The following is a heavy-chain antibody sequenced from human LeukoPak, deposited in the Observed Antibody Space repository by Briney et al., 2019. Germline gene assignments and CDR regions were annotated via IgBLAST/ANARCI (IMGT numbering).Heavy chain of an antibody. D-gene: IGHD3-22*01. CDR2: ISWNSGSI. Sequence: GRSLRLSCAASGFTFDDYAMHWVRQAPGKGLEWVSGISWNSGSIGYADSVKGRLTISRDNAKNSLYLQMNSLRAEDTALYYCAAGGYPDYWGQGTLVTVSS. CDR1: GFTFDDYA. CDR3: AAGGYPDY. V-gene: IGHV3-9*01. J-gene: IGHJ4*02.